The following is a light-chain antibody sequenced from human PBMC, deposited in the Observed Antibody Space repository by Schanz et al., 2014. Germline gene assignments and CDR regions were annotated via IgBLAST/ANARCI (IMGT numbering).Light chain of an antibody. V-gene: IGKV1-12*01. CDR2: AAS. CDR3: QQATFFPRT. Sequence: DVHMTQSPSSVYASVGDRVTITCRASQDISSWLAWYQQKPGKAPKLLINAASVLESGVPSRFSGSGSGTAFTLTISSLQPEDFATYYCQQATFFPRTFGQGTKVEIK. CDR1: QDISSW. J-gene: IGKJ1*01.